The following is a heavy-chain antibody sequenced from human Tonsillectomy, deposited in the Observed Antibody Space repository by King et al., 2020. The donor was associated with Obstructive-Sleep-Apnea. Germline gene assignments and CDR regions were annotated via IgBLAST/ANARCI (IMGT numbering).Heavy chain of an antibody. CDR2: IYYSGST. Sequence: QLQESGPGLVKPSETLSLTCTVSGGSISSYYWSWIRQPPGKGLEWIGYIYYSGSTNYNPSLKSRVTISVDTSKNQFSLKLSSVTAADTAVYYCARVKAVAGRIDYWGQGTLGTVSS. J-gene: IGHJ4*02. CDR1: GGSISSYY. V-gene: IGHV4-59*01. CDR3: ARVKAVAGRIDY. D-gene: IGHD6-19*01.